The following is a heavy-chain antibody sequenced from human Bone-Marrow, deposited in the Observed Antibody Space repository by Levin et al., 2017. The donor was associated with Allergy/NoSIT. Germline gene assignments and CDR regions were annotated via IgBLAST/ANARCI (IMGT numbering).Heavy chain of an antibody. CDR3: AREIVVVSDILKDAFDI. V-gene: IGHV4-39*02. CDR2: IYYSGST. Sequence: SQTLSLTCTVSGGSISSSSYYWGWIRQPPGKGLEWIGSIYYSGSTYYNPSLKSRVTISVDTSKNQFSLKLSSVTAADTAVYYCAREIVVVSDILKDAFDIWGQGTMVTVSS. J-gene: IGHJ3*02. CDR1: GGSISSSSYY. D-gene: IGHD3-22*01.